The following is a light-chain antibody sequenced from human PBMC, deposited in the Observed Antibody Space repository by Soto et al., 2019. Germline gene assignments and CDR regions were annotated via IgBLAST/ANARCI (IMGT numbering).Light chain of an antibody. CDR1: ESIARH. CDR2: AAS. Sequence: DIPMTQSPSSLSASVGDRVTITCRASESIARHLNWYQQKPGKAPKLLIYAASSLQNGVPSRFRGGGSWTDFTLTISNLQPEDFATYYCQQTYTTLSITFGQGTRLEIK. V-gene: IGKV1-39*01. CDR3: QQTYTTLSIT. J-gene: IGKJ5*01.